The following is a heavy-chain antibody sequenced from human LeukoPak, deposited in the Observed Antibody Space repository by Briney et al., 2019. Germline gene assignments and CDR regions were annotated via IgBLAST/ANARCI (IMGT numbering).Heavy chain of an antibody. CDR3: ATVSEY. Sequence: GGSLRLSCAASGFTSNYFWMHWVRHVPGKGLVWVSGINNDGTATYYADSVKGRFTISRGNAKNTVYLQMNGLRAEDTTVYYCATVSEYWGQGTLVTVSS. V-gene: IGHV3-74*01. CDR1: GFTSNYFW. J-gene: IGHJ4*02. CDR2: INNDGTAT.